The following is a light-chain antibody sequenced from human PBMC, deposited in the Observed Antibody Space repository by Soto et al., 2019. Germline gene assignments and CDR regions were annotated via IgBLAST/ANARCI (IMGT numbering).Light chain of an antibody. V-gene: IGKV3-20*01. CDR3: QHYGTSPGT. J-gene: IGKJ5*01. Sequence: EIVMTQSPATLSVSPGEGGTVSCRATESVNTNVAWYQQKPGQAPRLLIYSASNRATGIPDRFSGSGSGTDFTLTISRLEPEDFAVYYCQHYGTSPGTFGQGTRLEI. CDR1: ESVNTN. CDR2: SAS.